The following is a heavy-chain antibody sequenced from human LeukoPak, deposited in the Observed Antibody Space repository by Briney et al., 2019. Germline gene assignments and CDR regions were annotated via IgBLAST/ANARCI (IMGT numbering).Heavy chain of an antibody. CDR1: GFTFSSYA. Sequence: GRSLRLSCVASGFTFSSYAMHWVRQAPGKGLEWVAVISYDGSNKYYADSVKGRFTISRDNSKNTLYLQMNSLRAEDTAVYYCARDEVRYCSSTSCPNFDYWGQGTLVTVSS. D-gene: IGHD2-2*01. V-gene: IGHV3-30-3*01. J-gene: IGHJ4*02. CDR3: ARDEVRYCSSTSCPNFDY. CDR2: ISYDGSNK.